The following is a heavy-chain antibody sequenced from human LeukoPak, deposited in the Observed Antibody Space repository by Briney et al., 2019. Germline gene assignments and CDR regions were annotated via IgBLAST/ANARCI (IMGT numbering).Heavy chain of an antibody. J-gene: IGHJ4*02. V-gene: IGHV3-74*01. D-gene: IGHD6-19*01. CDR3: AKVGSSGPSDYFDY. CDR2: TNSDESDT. CDR1: GITFSSYW. Sequence: GGSLRLSCVASGITFSSYWMYWVRQAPGKGLVWVSRTNSDESDTSYADSVKGRFTIFRDNSKNTLYLQMNSLRAEDTALYYCAKVGSSGPSDYFDYWGQGTLVTVSS.